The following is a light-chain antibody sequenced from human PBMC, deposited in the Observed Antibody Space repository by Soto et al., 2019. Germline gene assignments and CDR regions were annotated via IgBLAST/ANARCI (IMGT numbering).Light chain of an antibody. V-gene: IGKV1-9*01. CDR1: QGCNSY. J-gene: IGKJ4*01. CDR3: QQLNSYPSST. CDR2: AAS. Sequence: IQLTQSPSSLSASVGDRVTITCRARQGCNSYLAWYQQKPGKPPQLLIYAASTLQSGVPSRFSGSRSGTDFTLTISSLQPEDFATYYCQQLNSYPSSTFGGGTKVDIK.